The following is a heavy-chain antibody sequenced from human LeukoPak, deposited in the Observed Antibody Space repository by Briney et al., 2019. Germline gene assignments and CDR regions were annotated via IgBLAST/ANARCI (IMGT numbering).Heavy chain of an antibody. V-gene: IGHV1-2*02. CDR1: GYTFTSYA. J-gene: IGHJ5*02. D-gene: IGHD6-6*01. CDR2: INPNSGGT. Sequence: ASVKVSCKASGYTFTSYAMHWVRQAPGQRLEWMGWINPNSGGTNYAQKFQGRVTMTRDTSISTAYMELSRLRSDDTAVYYCARERIAARGWFDPWGQGTLVTVSS. CDR3: ARERIAARGWFDP.